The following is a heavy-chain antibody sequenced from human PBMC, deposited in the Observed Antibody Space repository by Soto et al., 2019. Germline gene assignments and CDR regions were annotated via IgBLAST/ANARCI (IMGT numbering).Heavy chain of an antibody. J-gene: IGHJ3*02. V-gene: IGHV1-69*01. Sequence: QVQLVQSGAEAKKPGSSVKVSCKASGGTFSSYAISWVRQAPGQGLVWMGGIIPIFGTANYAQKFQGRVTITADESTSTAYTELSSLSSEDTAVYYCARVLWELRDQDAFDIWGQGTMVTVSS. D-gene: IGHD1-26*01. CDR2: IIPIFGTA. CDR1: GGTFSSYA. CDR3: ARVLWELRDQDAFDI.